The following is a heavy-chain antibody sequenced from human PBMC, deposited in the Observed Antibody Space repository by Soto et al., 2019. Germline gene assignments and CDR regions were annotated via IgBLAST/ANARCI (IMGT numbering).Heavy chain of an antibody. CDR3: ARDVTYYYDSSGSRSHFDI. J-gene: IGHJ3*02. Sequence: SETLSLICTVSGGSISSGGYYWSWIRQHPGKGQEWIGYIYYSGSTYYNPSLKSRVTISVDTSKNQFSLKLSSVTAADTAVYYCARDVTYYYDSSGSRSHFDIWGQGTMVTVSS. CDR1: GGSISSGGYY. CDR2: IYYSGST. D-gene: IGHD3-22*01. V-gene: IGHV4-31*03.